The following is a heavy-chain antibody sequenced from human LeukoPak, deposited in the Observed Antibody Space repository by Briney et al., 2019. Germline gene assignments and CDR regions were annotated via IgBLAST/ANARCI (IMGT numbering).Heavy chain of an antibody. D-gene: IGHD4-17*01. CDR1: GGSISSSSYY. CDR2: IYYSGST. J-gene: IGHJ2*01. CDR3: ARLSNDYGDYAGYWYFDL. V-gene: IGHV4-39*01. Sequence: SETLSLTCTVSGGSISSSSYYWGWIRQPPGKGLEWIGSIYYSGSTYYNPSLKSRVTISVDTSKNQFSLKLSSVTAADTAVYYCARLSNDYGDYAGYWYFDLWGRGTLVTVSS.